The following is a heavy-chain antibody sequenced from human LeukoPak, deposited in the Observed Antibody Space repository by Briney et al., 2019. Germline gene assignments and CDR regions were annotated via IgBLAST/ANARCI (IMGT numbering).Heavy chain of an antibody. J-gene: IGHJ4*02. CDR1: GYTFTDYS. V-gene: IGHV1-2*02. CDR2: INPNSGGT. D-gene: IGHD3-22*01. CDR3: ARDYYDSSGYYPRL. Sequence: ASVKVSCKASGYTFTDYSMHWVRQAPGQGLEWMGWINPNSGGTNYAQKFQGRVTMTRDTSISTAYMELSRLRSDDTAVYYCARDYYDSSGYYPRLWGQGTLVTVSS.